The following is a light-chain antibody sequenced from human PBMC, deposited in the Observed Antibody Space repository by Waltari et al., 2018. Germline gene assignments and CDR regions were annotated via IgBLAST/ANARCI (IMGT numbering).Light chain of an antibody. CDR1: QDINNH. Sequence: DIQMTQSPSSLSASVGDRVTITCLASQDINNHLAWYQRKPGKLPQLLIYAASTLHSGVPSRFSGSRAGTEVTLTISSLQPEDFATYYCQKYNDVPQPFGGGTKVEIK. CDR2: AAS. V-gene: IGKV1-27*01. CDR3: QKYNDVPQP. J-gene: IGKJ4*01.